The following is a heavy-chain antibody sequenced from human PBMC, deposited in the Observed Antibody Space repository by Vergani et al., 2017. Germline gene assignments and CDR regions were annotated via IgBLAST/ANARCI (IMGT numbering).Heavy chain of an antibody. CDR3: ASEDRYCSSTSCYQG. CDR1: GGSISSGGYS. J-gene: IGHJ4*02. Sequence: QLQLQESGSGLVKPSQTLSLICAVSGGSISSGGYSLSWIRQPPGKGLEWIGYIYHSVSTYYNPSLKSRVTISVDRSENQFSLKLSSVTAADTAVYYCASEDRYCSSTSCYQGWGQGTLVTVSS. CDR2: IYHSVST. V-gene: IGHV4-30-2*01. D-gene: IGHD2-2*01.